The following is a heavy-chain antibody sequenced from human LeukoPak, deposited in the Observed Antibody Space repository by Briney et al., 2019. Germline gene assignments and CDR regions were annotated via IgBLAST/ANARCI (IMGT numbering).Heavy chain of an antibody. CDR1: GGSISSYY. CDR3: ARVEMATITVDY. J-gene: IGHJ4*02. CDR2: IYYSGST. V-gene: IGHV4-59*01. Sequence: SETLSLTCTVSGGSISSYYWSWIRQPPGKGLEWIGYIYYSGSTSYNPSLKSRVTISVDTSKNQFSLKLSSVTAADTAVYYCARVEMATITVDYWGQGTLVTVSS. D-gene: IGHD5-24*01.